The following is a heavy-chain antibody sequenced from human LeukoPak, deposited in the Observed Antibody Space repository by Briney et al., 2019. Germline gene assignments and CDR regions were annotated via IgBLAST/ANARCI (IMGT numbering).Heavy chain of an antibody. J-gene: IGHJ4*01. CDR3: AKDGGRDGYHIEY. CDR2: ITGSGGST. CDR1: GFTFSNYG. V-gene: IGHV3-23*01. Sequence: GGSLRLSCAASGFTFSNYGLSWVRQAPGKGLEWVSGITGSGGSTYDADSVKGRCTISRDNSKNTVYLQMNSLRAEDTAIYYCAKDGGRDGYHIEYWGQGILVTVSS. D-gene: IGHD5-24*01.